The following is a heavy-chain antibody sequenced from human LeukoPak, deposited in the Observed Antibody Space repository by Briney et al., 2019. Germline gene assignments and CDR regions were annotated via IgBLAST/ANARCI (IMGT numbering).Heavy chain of an antibody. CDR3: VREKFCSGTTCYALFDP. J-gene: IGHJ5*02. CDR2: ISGSGGST. D-gene: IGHD2-2*01. V-gene: IGHV3-23*01. CDR1: GFTFSSYA. Sequence: GGSLRLSCAASGFTFSSYAMSWVRQAPGKGLEWVSAISGSGGSTYYADSVKGRFTISRDNSKNTLYLQMNSLRAEDTAVYYCVREKFCSGTTCYALFDPWGQGTLVTVSS.